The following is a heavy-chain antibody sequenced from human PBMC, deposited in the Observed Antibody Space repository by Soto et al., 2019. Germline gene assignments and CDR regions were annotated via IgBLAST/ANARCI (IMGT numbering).Heavy chain of an antibody. CDR2: IYYSGST. CDR3: ARLGGYYQSLDP. Sequence: PSETLSLTCTVSGGSISSYYWSWIRQPPGKGLEWIGYIYYSGSTNYNPSLKSRVTISVDTSKNQFSLKLSSVTAADTAVYYCARLGGYYQSLDPWGKGTLVTVSS. V-gene: IGHV4-59*08. CDR1: GGSISSYY. J-gene: IGHJ5*02. D-gene: IGHD3-22*01.